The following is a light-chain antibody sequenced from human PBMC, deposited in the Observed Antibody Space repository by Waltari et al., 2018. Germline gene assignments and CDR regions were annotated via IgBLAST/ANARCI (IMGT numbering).Light chain of an antibody. J-gene: IGKJ3*01. V-gene: IGKV3-11*01. Sequence: DIVLTQSPATLSLSPGERATLSCRASQSVSSYLAWYQQKPGQAPRLLIYDASNRATGIPARLSGSGSGTDFALTISSLEPEDSAVYYCQQRSNWPPPFGPGTKVDIK. CDR1: QSVSSY. CDR2: DAS. CDR3: QQRSNWPPP.